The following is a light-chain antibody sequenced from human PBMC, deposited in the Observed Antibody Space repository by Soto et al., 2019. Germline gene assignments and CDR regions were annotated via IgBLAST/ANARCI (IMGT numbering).Light chain of an antibody. CDR3: RQALKTPPALT. J-gene: IGKJ4*01. CDR2: LGS. V-gene: IGKV2-28*01. Sequence: DIVMTLSPLSLLVTPGEPASISCSSSQSLLPRNGYNYLDWXLQKPGQSLQLLIYLGSNRASGVPDRFRGRGAGTDFTRKISRVEAENIGVYYCRQALKTPPALTFGGGNKVDIK. CDR1: QSLLPRNGYNY.